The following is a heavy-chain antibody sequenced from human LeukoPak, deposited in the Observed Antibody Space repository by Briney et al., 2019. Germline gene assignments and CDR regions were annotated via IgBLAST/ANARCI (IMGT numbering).Heavy chain of an antibody. CDR1: GFTVSSNY. J-gene: IGHJ4*02. V-gene: IGHV3-53*01. CDR3: ARGTFFGRDGHNFDY. Sequence: GGSLRLSCAASGFTVSSNYMSWVRQAPGKGLEWVSLIYSGGSTYYADSVKGRFTISRDNSKNTLYLQMNSLRAEDTAVYYCARGTFFGRDGHNFDYWGQGTLVTVSS. D-gene: IGHD5-24*01. CDR2: IYSGGST.